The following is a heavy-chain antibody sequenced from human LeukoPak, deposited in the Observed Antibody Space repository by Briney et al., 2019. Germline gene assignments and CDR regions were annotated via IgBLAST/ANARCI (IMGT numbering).Heavy chain of an antibody. J-gene: IGHJ4*02. V-gene: IGHV3-7*01. CDR1: KFTFSTYL. Sequence: GGSLRLSCAASKFTFSTYLMSWVRQAPGKGLEWVANIKQDGTERYYVDSVKGRFTISRDNAKNSLYLQMNSLRAEDTGVYYCARDLDYWGQGTLVTVSS. CDR2: IKQDGTER. CDR3: ARDLDY.